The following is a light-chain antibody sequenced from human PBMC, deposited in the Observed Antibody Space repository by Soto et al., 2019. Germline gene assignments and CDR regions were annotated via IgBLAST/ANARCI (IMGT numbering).Light chain of an antibody. V-gene: IGLV2-14*01. CDR3: SSYTSSSTQVV. CDR2: DVS. Sequence: QSALTQPASVSGSPGQSITISCTGTSSDVGGYNYVSWYQQHPGKAPKLMIYDVSNRPSGVYNRFSCSKSGNTASLTISGLQAEDEADYYCSSYTSSSTQVVFGGGTKLTVL. J-gene: IGLJ2*01. CDR1: SSDVGGYNY.